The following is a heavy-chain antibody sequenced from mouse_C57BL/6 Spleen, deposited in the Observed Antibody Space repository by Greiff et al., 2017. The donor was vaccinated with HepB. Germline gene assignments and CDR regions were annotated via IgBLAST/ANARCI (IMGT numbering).Heavy chain of an antibody. D-gene: IGHD1-1*01. J-gene: IGHJ4*01. CDR1: GYTFTDYY. Sequence: EVHLVESGPVLVKPGASVKMSCKASGYTFTDYYMNWVKQSHGKSLEWIGVINPYNGGTSYNQKFKGKATLTVDKSSSTAYMELNSLTSEDSAVYYCASPHLLLRSSYAMDYWGQGTSVTVSS. CDR2: INPYNGGT. CDR3: ASPHLLLRSSYAMDY. V-gene: IGHV1-19*01.